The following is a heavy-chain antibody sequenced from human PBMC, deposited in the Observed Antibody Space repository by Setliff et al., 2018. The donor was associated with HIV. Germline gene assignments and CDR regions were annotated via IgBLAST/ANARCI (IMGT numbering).Heavy chain of an antibody. CDR1: GGSISSGGYY. CDR2: IYYSGST. V-gene: IGHV4-31*03. CDR3: ARLANWAYYFDY. D-gene: IGHD7-27*01. J-gene: IGHJ4*02. Sequence: TLSLTCTVSGGSISSGGYYWSWIRQHPGKGLEWIGYIYYSGSTYYNPSLKSRVTISVDTSKNQFSLKLSSVTAADTAVYYCARLANWAYYFDYWGQGTLVTVSS.